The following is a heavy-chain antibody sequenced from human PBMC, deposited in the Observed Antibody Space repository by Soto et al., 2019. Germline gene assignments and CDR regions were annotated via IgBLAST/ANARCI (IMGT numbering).Heavy chain of an antibody. J-gene: IGHJ6*02. D-gene: IGHD3-3*01. CDR1: GGTFSRYA. CDR3: ARARFEDFWSGYDYGMDV. V-gene: IGHV1-69*13. Sequence: AVKVTCEASGGTFSRYAISWVRQAPGQGLEWMGGIIPIFGIVNHAQKFQGRVTITADASTSTAYMDLSSLRSEDTAVYYCARARFEDFWSGYDYGMDVWGQGTTVTVSS. CDR2: IIPIFGIV.